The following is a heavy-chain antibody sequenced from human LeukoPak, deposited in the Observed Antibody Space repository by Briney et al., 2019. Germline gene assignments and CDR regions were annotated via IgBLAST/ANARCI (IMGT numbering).Heavy chain of an antibody. J-gene: IGHJ4*02. CDR3: ARDREAAAGYIDY. CDR2: IYHSGGT. CDR1: GGSISSGGYY. D-gene: IGHD6-13*01. Sequence: PSETLSLTCTVSGGSISSGGYYWSWIRQPPGKGLEWIGYIYHSGGTYYNPSLKSRVTISVDTSKNQFSLKLSSVTAADTAVYYCARDREAAAGYIDYWGQGTLVTVSS. V-gene: IGHV4-30-2*05.